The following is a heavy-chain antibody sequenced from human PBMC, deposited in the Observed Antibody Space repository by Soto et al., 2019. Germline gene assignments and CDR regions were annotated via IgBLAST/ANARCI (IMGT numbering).Heavy chain of an antibody. J-gene: IGHJ4*02. CDR3: ARVGGEAAAGPSSGGLLDY. Sequence: QVQLVQSGAEVKKPGASVKVSCKASGYTFTSYYMHWVRQAPGQGLEWMGIINPSGGSTSYAQKFQGRVTMTSDTSTSTVYMELSSLRSEDTAVYYCARVGGEAAAGPSSGGLLDYWGQGTLVTVSS. CDR1: GYTFTSYY. V-gene: IGHV1-46*03. D-gene: IGHD6-13*01. CDR2: INPSGGST.